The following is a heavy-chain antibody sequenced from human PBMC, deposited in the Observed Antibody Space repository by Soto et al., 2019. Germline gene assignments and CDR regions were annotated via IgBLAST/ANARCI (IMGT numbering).Heavy chain of an antibody. J-gene: IGHJ6*02. CDR3: ARGHHSMDV. Sequence: EVQLVDSGGGLVQPGGSLRLSCAASEFTFRSYWMHWVRQSPGKGLVWVSRISGDGSSTNYADSVKGRFTISRDNAKNTVYLQIDSLRAEDTALYYCARGHHSMDVWGQGATVTVSS. CDR1: EFTFRSYW. CDR2: ISGDGSST. V-gene: IGHV3-74*01.